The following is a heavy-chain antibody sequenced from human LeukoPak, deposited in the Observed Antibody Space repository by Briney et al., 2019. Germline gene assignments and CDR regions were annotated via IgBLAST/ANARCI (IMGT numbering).Heavy chain of an antibody. CDR2: ISSSSSYI. D-gene: IGHD5-12*01. Sequence: PGGSLRLSCAASGFTFSSYSMNWVRQAPGKGLEWVSSISSSSSYIYYADSVKGRFTISRDNAKNSLYLQMNSLRAEDTAVYYCASSGSRGLELGYWGQGTLVTVSS. V-gene: IGHV3-21*01. CDR1: GFTFSSYS. CDR3: ASSGSRGLELGY. J-gene: IGHJ4*02.